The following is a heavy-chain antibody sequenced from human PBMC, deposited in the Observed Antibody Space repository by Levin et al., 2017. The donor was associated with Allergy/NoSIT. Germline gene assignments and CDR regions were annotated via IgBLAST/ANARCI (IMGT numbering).Heavy chain of an antibody. Sequence: GESLKISCAASGFSFSSFEMNWVRQAPGKGLEWVSYISSGGDTIYYADSVKGRFTIPRDNAKNSLYLQMNSLRAEDTAIYYCARMTSASWYHGVDYWGQGTLVTVSS. CDR1: GFSFSSFE. V-gene: IGHV3-48*03. D-gene: IGHD6-13*01. CDR2: ISSGGDTI. CDR3: ARMTSASWYHGVDY. J-gene: IGHJ4*02.